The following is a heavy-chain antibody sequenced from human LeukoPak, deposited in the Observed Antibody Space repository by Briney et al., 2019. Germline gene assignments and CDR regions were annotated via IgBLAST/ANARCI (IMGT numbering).Heavy chain of an antibody. CDR3: ARQEGAAATDY. V-gene: IGHV4-39*01. Sequence: SETLSLTCTVSGGSISSSSYYWGWIRQPPGKGLEWIGSIYYSGSTYYNPSLKSRVTISVDTSKNQFSLKLSSVTAADTAVYYCARQEGAAATDYWGQGTLVTISS. CDR1: GGSISSSSYY. J-gene: IGHJ4*02. CDR2: IYYSGST. D-gene: IGHD2-2*01.